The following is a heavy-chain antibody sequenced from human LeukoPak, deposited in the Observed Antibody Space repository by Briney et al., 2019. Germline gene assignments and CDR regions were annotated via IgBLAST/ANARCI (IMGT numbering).Heavy chain of an antibody. Sequence: GGSLRLSCAASGFTFSRYWMSWVRQAPGKGLEWVANIKQDGSERYYVDSAKGRFTISRDNAKNSLYLQMNSLRAEDTAVYYCARKGRWLHPIDYWGQGTLVTVSS. CDR3: ARKGRWLHPIDY. V-gene: IGHV3-7*01. J-gene: IGHJ4*02. CDR1: GFTFSRYW. D-gene: IGHD5-24*01. CDR2: IKQDGSER.